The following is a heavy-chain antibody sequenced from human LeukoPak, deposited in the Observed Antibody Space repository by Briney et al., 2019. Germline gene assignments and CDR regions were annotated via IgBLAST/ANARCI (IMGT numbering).Heavy chain of an antibody. Sequence: GGSLRLSCAASGFTFSSYAMSWVRQAPGKGLEWFSAISGSGGSTYYADSVKGRSTFSRDNSKNTLYLQMNSLRAEDTAVYYCAITGDRWFDPWGQGTLVTVSS. D-gene: IGHD7-27*01. J-gene: IGHJ5*02. V-gene: IGHV3-23*01. CDR1: GFTFSSYA. CDR3: AITGDRWFDP. CDR2: ISGSGGST.